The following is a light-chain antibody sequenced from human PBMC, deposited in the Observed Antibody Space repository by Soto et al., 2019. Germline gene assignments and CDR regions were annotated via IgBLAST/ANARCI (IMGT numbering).Light chain of an antibody. CDR3: QQYESSLT. V-gene: IGKV3-20*01. J-gene: IGKJ4*01. CDR1: SEFMSIY. Sequence: ETVLTQSPGTLSLSPGERATLSCRAGSEFMSIYSAWYQQKPRQAPRLLIYGASSGATGIPDRFSGSGSGTDFTLTISRLEPEDFVVYYCQQYESSLTFGGGTKVDIK. CDR2: GAS.